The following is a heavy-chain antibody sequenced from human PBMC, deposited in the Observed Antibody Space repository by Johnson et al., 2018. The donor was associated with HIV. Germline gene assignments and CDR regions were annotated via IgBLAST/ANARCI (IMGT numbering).Heavy chain of an antibody. V-gene: IGHV3-11*04. J-gene: IGHJ3*02. Sequence: QVQLVESGGGLVKPGGSLRLSCAASGFTFSNAWMSWVRQAPGKGLEWVSYISSSGSTIYYADSVKGRFTISRDNAKNSLYLQMNSLRAEDTAVYYCAREKQWLGAGGPSDAFDIWGQGTMVTVSS. CDR1: GFTFSNAW. CDR3: AREKQWLGAGGPSDAFDI. CDR2: ISSSGSTI. D-gene: IGHD6-19*01.